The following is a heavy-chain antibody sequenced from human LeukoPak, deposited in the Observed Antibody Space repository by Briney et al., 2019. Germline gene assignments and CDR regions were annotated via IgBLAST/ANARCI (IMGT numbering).Heavy chain of an antibody. CDR3: ARAFGGSYSSTVDY. CDR2: ISYDGSNK. CDR1: GFTFSSYG. Sequence: GRSLRLSCAASGFTFSSYGMHWVRQAPGKGLEWVAVISYDGSNKYYADSVKGRFTISRDNPKSTLYLQMNSLRPEDTAVYYCARAFGGSYSSTVDYWGQGTLVTVSS. V-gene: IGHV3-30*03. D-gene: IGHD1-26*01. J-gene: IGHJ4*02.